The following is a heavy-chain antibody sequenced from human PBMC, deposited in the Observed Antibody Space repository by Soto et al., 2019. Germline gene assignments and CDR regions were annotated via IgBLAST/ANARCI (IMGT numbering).Heavy chain of an antibody. CDR1: GGTIGDYY. CDR3: VRKHHRAGSFDS. J-gene: IGHJ4*02. D-gene: IGHD2-21*01. V-gene: IGHV4-59*01. Sequence: SETLSLTCTISGGTIGDYYWSWIRQPPGKELEWIAYIYYTGKTDQNPSLERRVSISLGASGNQFSLNLSSVTAADTAVYYCVRKHHRAGSFDSWGPGILVTVSS. CDR2: IYYTGKT.